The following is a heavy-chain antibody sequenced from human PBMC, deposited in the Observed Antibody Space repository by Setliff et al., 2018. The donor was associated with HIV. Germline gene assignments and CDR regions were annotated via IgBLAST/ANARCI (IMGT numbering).Heavy chain of an antibody. Sequence: SVKVSCKASGGTFSSYAISWVRQAPGQGLEWMGGIIPIFGTANYAQVRDRVTMTSDTSTSTAYMELSRLRSDDTAVYYCARDLFGSWYTGSSGLAHWGQGTLVTVSS. CDR1: GGTFSSYA. CDR3: ARDLFGSWYTGSSGLAH. D-gene: IGHD6-13*01. V-gene: IGHV1-69*05. CDR2: IIPIFGTA. J-gene: IGHJ4*02.